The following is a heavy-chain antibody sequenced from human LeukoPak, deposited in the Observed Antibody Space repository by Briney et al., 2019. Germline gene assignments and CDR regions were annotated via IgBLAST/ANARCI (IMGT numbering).Heavy chain of an antibody. CDR1: GFTFSSYA. Sequence: GGSLRLSCEASGFTFSSYAMSWVRQAPGKGLEWVSGISGSGGRTYYADSVKGRFTISRDNAKNSLYLQMNSLRAEDTAVYYCARGGYSGAFDIWGQGTMVTVSS. V-gene: IGHV3-23*01. J-gene: IGHJ3*02. CDR3: ARGGYSGAFDI. CDR2: ISGSGGRT. D-gene: IGHD5-18*01.